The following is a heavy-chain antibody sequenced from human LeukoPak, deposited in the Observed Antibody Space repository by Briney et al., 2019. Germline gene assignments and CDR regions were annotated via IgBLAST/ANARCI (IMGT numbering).Heavy chain of an antibody. CDR1: GFTFSSYL. J-gene: IGHJ4*02. CDR3: ARSPRFSIGATGTFDY. Sequence: PGGSLRLSCVGSGFTFSSYLMNWVRQAPGKGLVWVSRINSDGSSTRYADSVKGRFTISRDNANNTLYLQMNSLRAEDTAVYYCARSPRFSIGATGTFDYWGQGALVTVSS. V-gene: IGHV3-74*01. CDR2: INSDGSST. D-gene: IGHD6-13*01.